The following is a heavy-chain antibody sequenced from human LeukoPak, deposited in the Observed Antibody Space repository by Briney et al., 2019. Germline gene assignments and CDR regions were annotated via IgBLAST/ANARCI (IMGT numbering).Heavy chain of an antibody. J-gene: IGHJ4*02. CDR1: GGSISSSSYY. Sequence: SETLSLTCTVSGGSISSSSYYWGWIRQPPGKGLEWIGSIYYSGSTYYNPSLKSRVTISVDTSKNQFSLKLSFVTAADTAVYYCARSPSNYDILTGYYLDWGQGTLVTVSS. CDR3: ARSPSNYDILTGYYLD. V-gene: IGHV4-39*01. CDR2: IYYSGST. D-gene: IGHD3-9*01.